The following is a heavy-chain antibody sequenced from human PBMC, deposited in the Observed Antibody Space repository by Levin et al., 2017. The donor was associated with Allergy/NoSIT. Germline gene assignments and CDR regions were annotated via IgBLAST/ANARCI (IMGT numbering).Heavy chain of an antibody. CDR1: GGSISSYY. V-gene: IGHV4-59*01. CDR2: IYYSGST. D-gene: IGHD5-12*01. J-gene: IGHJ4*02. Sequence: ESLKISCTVSGGSISSYYWSWIRQPPGKGLEWIGYIYYSGSTNYHPSLKSRVTISVDTSKKQFSLKLSSVTAADTAVYYCARVAGSLYFDYWGQGTVVTVSS. CDR3: ARVAGSLYFDY.